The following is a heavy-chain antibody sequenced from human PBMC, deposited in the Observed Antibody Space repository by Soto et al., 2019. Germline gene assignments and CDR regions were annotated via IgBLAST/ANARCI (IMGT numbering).Heavy chain of an antibody. CDR2: ISDDGRNL. CDR3: ARAREPEYSSAIFFDI. Sequence: GGSLRLSCAASGFSFTRYGMHWVRQAPGKGLEWVAVISDDGRNLHYGDSVKGRFTISRDNSKNTLYLHMNSLRAEDTAVYYCARAREPEYSSAIFFDIWGQGALVTVSS. CDR1: GFSFTRYG. D-gene: IGHD5-18*01. J-gene: IGHJ4*02. V-gene: IGHV3-30*03.